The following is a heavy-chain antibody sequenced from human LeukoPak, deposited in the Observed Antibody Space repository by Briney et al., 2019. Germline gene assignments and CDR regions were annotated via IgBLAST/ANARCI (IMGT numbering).Heavy chain of an antibody. Sequence: GGSLRLSCAASGFTFSSYEMNWVRQAPGKGLEWVSYISSSGSTIYYADSVKGRFTIYRDNAKNSLYLQINSLRAEDTAVYYCARGYGSGDYWGQGTLVTVSS. D-gene: IGHD4-17*01. CDR1: GFTFSSYE. J-gene: IGHJ4*02. CDR3: ARGYGSGDY. V-gene: IGHV3-48*03. CDR2: ISSSGSTI.